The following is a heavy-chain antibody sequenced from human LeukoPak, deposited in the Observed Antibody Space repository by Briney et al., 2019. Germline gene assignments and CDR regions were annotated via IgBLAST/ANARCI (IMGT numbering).Heavy chain of an antibody. J-gene: IGHJ5*02. CDR3: ARGSDYDFWSGLFDP. CDR1: GFTFSVYS. CDR2: ISSSSNFT. D-gene: IGHD3-3*01. Sequence: GGSLRLSCAASGFTFSVYSMNWVRQSPGQGLEWVSSISSSSNFTFYADSVKGRFSISRDNAKNSLYLQMNSLRAEDTAVYYCARGSDYDFWSGLFDPWGQGTLVTVSS. V-gene: IGHV3-21*01.